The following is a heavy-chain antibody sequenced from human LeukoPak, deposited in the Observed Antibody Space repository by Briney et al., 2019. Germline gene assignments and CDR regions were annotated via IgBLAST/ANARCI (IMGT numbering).Heavy chain of an antibody. CDR1: GASINSYY. J-gene: IGHJ5*02. Sequence: KPSETLSLTCTVSGASINSYYWSWIRQPPGKGLEWIGCIYDSGSTDYNPSLKSRVTISVDTSKKQFSLKLSSVTAADTALYYCARLEYYYGSGSRGNWLDPWGQGTLVTVSS. CDR3: ARLEYYYGSGSRGNWLDP. V-gene: IGHV4-59*01. D-gene: IGHD3-10*01. CDR2: IYDSGST.